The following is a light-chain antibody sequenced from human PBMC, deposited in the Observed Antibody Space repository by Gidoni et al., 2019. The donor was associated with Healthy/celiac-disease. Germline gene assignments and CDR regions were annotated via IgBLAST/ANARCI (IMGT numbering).Light chain of an antibody. J-gene: IGLJ3*02. Sequence: QSALPQSASVSGSPGQPIPISCTGTSSDVGGYNYVSCYQQHPGKAPKLMIYDVSNRPSGVSNRFSGSKSGNTASLTISGLQAEDEADYYCSSYTSSSTLSFGGGTKLTVL. CDR3: SSYTSSSTLS. CDR2: DVS. CDR1: SSDVGGYNY. V-gene: IGLV2-14*01.